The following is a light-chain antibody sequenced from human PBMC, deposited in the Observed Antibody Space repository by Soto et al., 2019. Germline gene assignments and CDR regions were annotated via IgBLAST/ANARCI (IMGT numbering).Light chain of an antibody. J-gene: IGKJ2*01. CDR3: QHYNNYPYT. V-gene: IGKV1-5*03. CDR1: QTISNW. Sequence: DIQMTQSPSTLSASVGDRVTITCRASQTISNWLAWYQQKPGKAPKLLLYKASSLESGVPSRFSGSGSGTEFTLTISSLQPDDFATYYCQHYNNYPYTFGQGTKLAIK. CDR2: KAS.